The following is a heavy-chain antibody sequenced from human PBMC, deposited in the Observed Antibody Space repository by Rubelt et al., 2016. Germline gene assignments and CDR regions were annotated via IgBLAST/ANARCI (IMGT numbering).Heavy chain of an antibody. D-gene: IGHD5-18*01. Sequence: VASGLTFANYAMSWVRQAPGKGLEWVSVLYTGGNTYYADSVKGRFTISRDNSKNTLFLQMNSLRAEDTAVYYCARVGRGNIYGYGDYWGQGTLVSVSS. CDR3: ARVGRGNIYGYGDY. V-gene: IGHV3-23*03. J-gene: IGHJ4*02. CDR1: GLTFANYA. CDR2: LYTGGNT.